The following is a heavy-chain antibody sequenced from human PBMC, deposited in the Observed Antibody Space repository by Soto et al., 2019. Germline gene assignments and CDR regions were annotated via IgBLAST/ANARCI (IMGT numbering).Heavy chain of an antibody. V-gene: IGHV3-11*06. CDR2: ITSTTGYT. Sequence: GGSLRLSCVASKFTFSDYFMHWIRQSPGKGLEWVVKITSTTGYTVYADSVRGRFIVSRDNARSSAYLQMSRLSVEDTAVYYCARGPFAPTSSDQDPFDMWGQGTMVTVSS. CDR3: ARGPFAPTSSDQDPFDM. D-gene: IGHD6-19*01. CDR1: KFTFSDYF. J-gene: IGHJ3*02.